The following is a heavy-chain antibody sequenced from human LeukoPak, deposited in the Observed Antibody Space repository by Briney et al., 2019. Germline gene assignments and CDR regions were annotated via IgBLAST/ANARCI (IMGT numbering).Heavy chain of an antibody. CDR2: IYYSGST. Sequence: PSETLSLTCTVSGGSISSGDYYWSWIRQPPGKGLGWIGYIYYSGSTYYNPSLKSRVTISVDTSKNQFSLKLSSVTAADTAVYYCARICGGDCYYAFDIWGQGTMVTVSS. V-gene: IGHV4-30-4*01. CDR1: GGSISSGDYY. J-gene: IGHJ3*02. D-gene: IGHD2-21*02. CDR3: ARICGGDCYYAFDI.